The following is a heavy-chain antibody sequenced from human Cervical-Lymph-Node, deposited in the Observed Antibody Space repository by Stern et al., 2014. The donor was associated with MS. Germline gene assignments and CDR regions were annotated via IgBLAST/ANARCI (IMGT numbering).Heavy chain of an antibody. D-gene: IGHD1-7*01. CDR1: GGSISTINY. Sequence: QLQLQESGPGLVKPAGTLSLTCVVSGGSISTINYWSWVRQPPGKGLEWIGEIYHLGTTNYNPSLKSRVTISLDKSRNQFSLKLSSVTAADTAVYYCARAPGTTVLFDYWGQGVLVTVSS. CDR2: IYHLGTT. J-gene: IGHJ4*02. V-gene: IGHV4-4*02. CDR3: ARAPGTTVLFDY.